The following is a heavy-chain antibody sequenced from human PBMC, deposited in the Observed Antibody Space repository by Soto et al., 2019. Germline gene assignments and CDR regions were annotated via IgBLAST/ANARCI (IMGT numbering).Heavy chain of an antibody. V-gene: IGHV3-30*18. D-gene: IGHD6-6*01. CDR1: GFTFSSYG. J-gene: IGHJ4*02. Sequence: GGSLRLSCAASGFTFSSYGMHWVRQAPGKGLEWVAVISYDGSNKYYADSVKGRFTISRDNSKNTLYLQMNSLRAEDTAVYYCAKASSSSWLWSFDYWGQGTLVTVSS. CDR3: AKASSSSWLWSFDY. CDR2: ISYDGSNK.